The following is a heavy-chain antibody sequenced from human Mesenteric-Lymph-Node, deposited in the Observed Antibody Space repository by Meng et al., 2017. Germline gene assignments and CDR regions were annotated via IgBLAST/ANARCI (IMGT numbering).Heavy chain of an antibody. D-gene: IGHD1-1*01. CDR1: GFTFSGAW. CDR3: THGHLAGTFFDY. Sequence: VEVVESGGGLVKPGGSLSSSCAVSGFTFSGAWMSWVRQAPGKGLEWVSRIKSKRDGETTDYAAPVKGRFTISRDDSENTVYLQMNSLKAEDTAVYYCTHGHLAGTFFDYWSQGILVTASS. V-gene: IGHV3-15*01. J-gene: IGHJ4*02. CDR2: IKSKRDGETT.